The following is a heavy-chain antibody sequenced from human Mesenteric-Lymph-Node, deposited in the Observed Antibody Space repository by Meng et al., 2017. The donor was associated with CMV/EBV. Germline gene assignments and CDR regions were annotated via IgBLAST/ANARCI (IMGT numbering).Heavy chain of an antibody. J-gene: IGHJ4*02. CDR2: ISAYNGNT. Sequence: SCKACGYTFTSYGISWVRQAPGQGLEWMGWISAYNGNTNYAQKLQGRVTMTTDTSTSTAYMELRSLRSDDTAVYYCAITGDYGYFDYWGQGTLVTVSS. D-gene: IGHD4-17*01. V-gene: IGHV1-18*01. CDR1: GYTFTSYG. CDR3: AITGDYGYFDY.